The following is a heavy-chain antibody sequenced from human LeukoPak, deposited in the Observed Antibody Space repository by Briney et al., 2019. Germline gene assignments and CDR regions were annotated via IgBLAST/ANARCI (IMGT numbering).Heavy chain of an antibody. J-gene: IGHJ6*03. CDR1: GFTFSSYA. Sequence: GGSLRLSCAASGFTFSSYAMSWVPQAPGKGLEWVSAISGSGGSTYYADSVKGRFTISRDNSKNTLYLQMNSLRAEDTAVYYCAKGSGYRYGYDYYYYMDVWGKGTTVTVSS. V-gene: IGHV3-23*01. CDR2: ISGSGGST. D-gene: IGHD5-18*01. CDR3: AKGSGYRYGYDYYYYMDV.